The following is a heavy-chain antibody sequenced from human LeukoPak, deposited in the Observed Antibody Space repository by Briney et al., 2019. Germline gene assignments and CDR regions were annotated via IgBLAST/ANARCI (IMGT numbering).Heavy chain of an antibody. CDR1: SGSFRTYY. V-gene: IGHV4-59*01. D-gene: IGHD2-2*01. Sequence: SETLSLTCTGSSGSFRTYYWSWIRQPPGKGLEWIGYIFYNEGTSYNPSLKSRVTTSVDASNNQLSLKVNSVTAADTAMYYCVKSNSRYQPWTLDIWGRGTMVTVSS. J-gene: IGHJ3*02. CDR3: VKSNSRYQPWTLDI. CDR2: IFYNEGT.